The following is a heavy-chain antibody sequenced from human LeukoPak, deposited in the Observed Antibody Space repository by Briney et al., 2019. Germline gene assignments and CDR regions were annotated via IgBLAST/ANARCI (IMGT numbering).Heavy chain of an antibody. V-gene: IGHV1-46*01. CDR1: GYTFTSYY. J-gene: IGHJ4*02. CDR2: INPSGGST. D-gene: IGHD2-21*02. CDR3: ARDSISVVVVTAISDGHFDY. Sequence: ASVKVSCKASGYTFTSYYMHWVRQAPGQGLEWMGIINPSGGSTGYAQKFQGRVTMTRDTSTSTVYMELSSLRSEDTAVYYCARDSISVVVVTAISDGHFDYWGQGTLVTVSS.